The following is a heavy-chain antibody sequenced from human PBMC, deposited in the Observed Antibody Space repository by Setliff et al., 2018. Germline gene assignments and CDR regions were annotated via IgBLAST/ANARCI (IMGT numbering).Heavy chain of an antibody. CDR3: ARDRTYYGSGTYTRWFDY. D-gene: IGHD3-10*01. V-gene: IGHV4-59*01. CDR1: DGSLSTYY. CDR2: VYYSGTA. Sequence: SETLSLTCTVSDGSLSTYYWSWIRQPPGKGLGFIGYVYYSGTANYSPSLRGRLTISVDTSKNQFSLKLSSVTAADTAVYYCARDRTYYGSGTYTRWFDYWGQGTLVTVSS. J-gene: IGHJ4*02.